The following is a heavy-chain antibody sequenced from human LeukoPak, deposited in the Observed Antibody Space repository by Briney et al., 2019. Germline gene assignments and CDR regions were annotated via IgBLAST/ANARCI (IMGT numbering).Heavy chain of an antibody. CDR1: GYTFTSYA. CDR2: INAGNGNT. Sequence: GASVMVSCKASGYTFTSYAMHWVRQAPGQRLEWMGWINAGNGNTKYSQKFQGRVTITRDTSASTAYMELSSLRSEDTAVYYCARYDSSGYIDYWGQGTLVTVSS. CDR3: ARYDSSGYIDY. J-gene: IGHJ4*02. V-gene: IGHV1-3*01. D-gene: IGHD3-22*01.